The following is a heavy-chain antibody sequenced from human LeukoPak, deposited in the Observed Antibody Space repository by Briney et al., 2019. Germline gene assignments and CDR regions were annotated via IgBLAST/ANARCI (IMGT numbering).Heavy chain of an antibody. D-gene: IGHD1-26*01. V-gene: IGHV3-66*02. CDR1: GFTVSSNY. CDR3: ARLAREVGATNHFDH. CDR2: IYSGGST. Sequence: PGGSLRLSCAASGFTVSSNYMSWVRQAPGKGLEWVSVIYSGGSTYYADSVKGRFTISRDNSKNTLYLQMNSLRAEDTAVYYCARLAREVGATNHFDHWGQGTLVTVSS. J-gene: IGHJ4*02.